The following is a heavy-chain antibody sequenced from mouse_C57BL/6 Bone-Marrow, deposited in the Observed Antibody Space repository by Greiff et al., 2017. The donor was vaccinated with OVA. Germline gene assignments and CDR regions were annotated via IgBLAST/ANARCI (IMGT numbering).Heavy chain of an antibody. J-gene: IGHJ4*01. CDR2: ISSGGSYT. Sequence: EVQLVESGGDLVKPGGSLKLSCAASGFTFSSYGMSWVRQTPDKRLEWVATISSGGSYTYYPDRVKGRFTISRDNAKNTLYLQMSSLKSEDTARNYCARRRRRCAMDYWGQGTSVTVSS. CDR1: GFTFSSYG. CDR3: ARRRRRCAMDY. V-gene: IGHV5-6*01.